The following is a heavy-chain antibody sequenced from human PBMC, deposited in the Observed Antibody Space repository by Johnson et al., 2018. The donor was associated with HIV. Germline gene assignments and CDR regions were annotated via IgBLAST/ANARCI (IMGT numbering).Heavy chain of an antibody. J-gene: IGHJ3*02. CDR3: ARLFYYEAFDI. V-gene: IGHV3-23*04. CDR2: ISGSGGST. Sequence: VQLVESGGGLVQPGGSLRLSCAASGFTFSSYAMSWVRQAPGKGLEWVSAISGSGGSTYYADSVKGRFTISRENAKNSLYLQVNSLRAGDTAVYYCARLFYYEAFDIWGRGAMVTVAS. CDR1: GFTFSSYA. D-gene: IGHD3-10*01.